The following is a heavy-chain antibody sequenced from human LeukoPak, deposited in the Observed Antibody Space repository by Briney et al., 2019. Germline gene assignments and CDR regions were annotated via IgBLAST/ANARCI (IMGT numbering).Heavy chain of an antibody. D-gene: IGHD6-6*01. CDR3: ASSSYSSSSS. CDR2: INEDGSKK. CDR1: GFTFTNYW. J-gene: IGHJ5*02. V-gene: IGHV3-7*01. Sequence: GGSLRLSCAASGFTFTNYWMIWVRQATGKGLEWVANINEDGSKKYYVGSVEGRFTISRDNAKNSVFLQMNSLRAEDTAMYYCASSSYSSSSSWGQGTLVTVSS.